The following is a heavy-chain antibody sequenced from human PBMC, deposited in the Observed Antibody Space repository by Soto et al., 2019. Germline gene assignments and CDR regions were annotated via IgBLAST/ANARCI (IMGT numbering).Heavy chain of an antibody. V-gene: IGHV3-23*01. CDR2: VTGSGGQI. J-gene: IGHJ5*02. D-gene: IGHD2-21*01. CDR1: GFTISTYA. CDR3: AKDAVYNDGLWLMDS. Sequence: EVQLLESGGGLVQPGGSLRLSCAASGFTISTYAMTWVRQAPGKGLECVSGVTGSGGQIHYADYVKGRFTISKDNSKNTLYLQMSSLRDEDTALYYCAKDAVYNDGLWLMDSWGQGTLVTVSS.